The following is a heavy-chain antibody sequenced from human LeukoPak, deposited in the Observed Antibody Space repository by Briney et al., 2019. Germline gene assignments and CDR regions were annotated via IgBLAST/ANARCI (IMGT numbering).Heavy chain of an antibody. CDR3: ARQPYRGSYYDY. D-gene: IGHD1-26*01. J-gene: IGHJ4*02. CDR1: GGSISSYY. CDR2: IYYSGST. Sequence: SETLSLTCTVSGGSISSYYWGWIRQPPGKGLEWIGYIYYSGSTNYNPSLKSRVTISVDTSKNQFSLKLSSVTAADTAVYYCARQPYRGSYYDYWGQGTLVTVSS. V-gene: IGHV4-59*08.